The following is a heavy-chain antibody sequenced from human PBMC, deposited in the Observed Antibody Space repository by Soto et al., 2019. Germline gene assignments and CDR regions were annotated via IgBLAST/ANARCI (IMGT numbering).Heavy chain of an antibody. CDR2: ISSSSSYI. V-gene: IGHV3-21*01. Sequence: PGGSLRLSWAASGFTFSSYSMSWVRQAPGKRLEWVSSISSSSSYIYYADSVKGRFTISRDNAKNSLYLQMNSLRAEDTAVYYCARDTCSGGSCYTRENWYFDLWGRGTLVTVSS. CDR1: GFTFSSYS. D-gene: IGHD2-15*01. CDR3: ARDTCSGGSCYTRENWYFDL. J-gene: IGHJ2*01.